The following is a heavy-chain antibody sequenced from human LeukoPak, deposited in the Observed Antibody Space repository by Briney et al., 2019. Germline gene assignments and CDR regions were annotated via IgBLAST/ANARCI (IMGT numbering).Heavy chain of an antibody. V-gene: IGHV4-34*01. CDR3: ARGSDSSPINPYYYYYYMDV. Sequence: PSETLSLTCAVYVGSLSGYYWSWIRQPPGKGLEWIGEINHSGSTNYNPSLKSRVTISVDTSKNQFSLKLSSVTAADTAVYYCARGSDSSPINPYYYYYYMDVWGKGTTVTVSS. D-gene: IGHD6-13*01. J-gene: IGHJ6*03. CDR1: VGSLSGYY. CDR2: INHSGST.